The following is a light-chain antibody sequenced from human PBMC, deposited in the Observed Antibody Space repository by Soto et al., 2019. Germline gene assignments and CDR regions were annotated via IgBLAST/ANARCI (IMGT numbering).Light chain of an antibody. CDR1: SGDVGGYNY. J-gene: IGLJ1*01. CDR3: TSYAGSDNFCV. Sequence: QSVLTRPPSASGSPGQSVTISCIGTSGDVGGYNYVSWYQQYPGKAPKLMIYEVSKRPSGVPDRFSGFKSGNTASLTVSGLQPEDEADYYCTSYAGSDNFCVFGTGTKVTVL. CDR2: EVS. V-gene: IGLV2-8*01.